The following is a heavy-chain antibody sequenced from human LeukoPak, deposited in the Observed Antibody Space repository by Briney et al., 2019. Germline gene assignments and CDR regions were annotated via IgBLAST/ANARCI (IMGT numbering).Heavy chain of an antibody. CDR3: AKVSWNSPRDY. CDR1: GFTFSSYD. CDR2: ISDSGRT. Sequence: PAGSLTLTCAASGFTFSSYDMSWVRQAPGKGLEWVTAISDSGRTYYADSVKGRFTISRDNSKNTLYLQMNSLRAEDTAVYYCAKVSWNSPRDYWGQGTLVTVSS. D-gene: IGHD1/OR15-1a*01. V-gene: IGHV3-23*01. J-gene: IGHJ4*02.